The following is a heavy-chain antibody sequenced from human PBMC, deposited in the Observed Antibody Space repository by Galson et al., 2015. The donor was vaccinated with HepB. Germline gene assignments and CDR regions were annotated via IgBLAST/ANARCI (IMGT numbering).Heavy chain of an antibody. Sequence: ETLSLTCAVYGGSFSGYYWSWIRHPPGKGLEWIGEINHSGSTNYNPSLKSRVTISVDTSKNQFSLKLSSVTAADTAVYYCALGGDRITIFGVAPNDAFDIWGQGTMVTVSS. CDR3: ALGGDRITIFGVAPNDAFDI. V-gene: IGHV4-34*01. J-gene: IGHJ3*02. CDR1: GGSFSGYY. CDR2: INHSGST. D-gene: IGHD3-3*01.